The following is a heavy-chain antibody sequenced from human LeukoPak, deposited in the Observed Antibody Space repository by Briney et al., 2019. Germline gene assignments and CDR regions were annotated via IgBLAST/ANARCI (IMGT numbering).Heavy chain of an antibody. CDR3: ARGFLEWLPHFDY. CDR2: IYYSGST. V-gene: IGHV4-59*08. J-gene: IGHJ4*02. CDR1: GGSISSYY. Sequence: SETLSLTCTVSGGSISSYYWSWIRQPPGKGLEWIGYIYYSGSTNYNPSLKSRVTISVDTSKNQFSLKLSSVTAADTAVYYCARGFLEWLPHFDYWGQGTLVTVSS. D-gene: IGHD3-3*01.